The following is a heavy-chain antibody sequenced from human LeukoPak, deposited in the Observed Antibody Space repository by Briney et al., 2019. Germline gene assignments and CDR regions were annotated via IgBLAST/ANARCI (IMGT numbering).Heavy chain of an antibody. D-gene: IGHD2-2*03. V-gene: IGHV3-30*02. CDR1: GFTFSSYG. CDR2: IRYDGSNK. J-gene: IGHJ4*02. Sequence: PGGSLGLSCAASGFTFSSYGMHWVRQAPGKGLEWVAFIRYDGSNKYYADSVKGRFTISRDNSKNTLYLQMNSLRAEDTAVYYCAKDLDIPYYFDYWGQGTLVTVSS. CDR3: AKDLDIPYYFDY.